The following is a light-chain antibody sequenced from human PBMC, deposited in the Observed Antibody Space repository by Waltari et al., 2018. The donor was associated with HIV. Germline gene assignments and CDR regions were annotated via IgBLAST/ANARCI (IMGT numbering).Light chain of an antibody. CDR2: GNT. CDR1: SSNIGAGYD. J-gene: IGLJ1*01. Sequence: QSVLTQPPSVSGAPRQSVTIPCPGSSSNIGAGYDVHWFQQLPGTAPKLHIYGNTNRPSGVPDRFSGSKSGTSASLAITGLQAEDEGDYYCQSYDSGLSAYVFGTGTKVTVL. CDR3: QSYDSGLSAYV. V-gene: IGLV1-40*01.